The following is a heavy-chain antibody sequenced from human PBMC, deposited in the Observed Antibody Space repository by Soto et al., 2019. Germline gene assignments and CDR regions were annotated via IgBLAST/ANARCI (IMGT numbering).Heavy chain of an antibody. CDR3: AKAVSDVLRFLEWLPDDAFDI. J-gene: IGHJ3*02. Sequence: GALRLSCAASGLTFSSYPMSWVRQAPGKGLDWVSAISGSGGSTYYADSVKGRFTISRDNSKNTLYLQMNSLRAEDTAVYYCAKAVSDVLRFLEWLPDDAFDIWGQGTMVTVS. CDR2: ISGSGGST. D-gene: IGHD3-3*01. CDR1: GLTFSSYP. V-gene: IGHV3-23*01.